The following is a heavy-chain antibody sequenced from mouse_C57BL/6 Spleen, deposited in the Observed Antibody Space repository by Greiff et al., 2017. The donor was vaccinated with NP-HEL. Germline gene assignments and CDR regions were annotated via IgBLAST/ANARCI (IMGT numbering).Heavy chain of an antibody. D-gene: IGHD3-2*01. V-gene: IGHV1-64*01. J-gene: IGHJ2*01. Sequence: QVQLQQPGAELVKPGASVKLSCKASGYTFTSYWMHWVKQRPGQGLEWIGMIHPNSGSTNYNEKFKSKATLTVDKSSSTAYMQLSSLTSEDSAVYYWARSVGGDSSHVADYWGQGTTLTVSS. CDR2: IHPNSGST. CDR1: GYTFTSYW. CDR3: ARSVGGDSSHVADY.